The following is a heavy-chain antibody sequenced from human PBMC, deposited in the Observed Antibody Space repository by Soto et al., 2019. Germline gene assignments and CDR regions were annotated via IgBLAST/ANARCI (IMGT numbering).Heavy chain of an antibody. J-gene: IGHJ3*02. D-gene: IGHD3-3*01. V-gene: IGHV1-8*01. CDR1: GYTFASYD. Sequence: SVKVSCKASGYTFASYDIKSARQATGQGLEWMGWMNPKSGNTGYALKFQGRVTMTRNTSISTAYMELSSLRSDDTAVYYCANTVSEWFEAFDIWRHGTMVAVSS. CDR3: ANTVSEWFEAFDI. CDR2: MNPKSGNT.